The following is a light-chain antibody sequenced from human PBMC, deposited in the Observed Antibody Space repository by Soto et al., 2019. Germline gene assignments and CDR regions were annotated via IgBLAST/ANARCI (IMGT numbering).Light chain of an antibody. J-gene: IGKJ1*01. Sequence: EIVLSHAPGALWSSSFNLLTRSFRASQSVSSNLAWYQQKPGQAPSLLIYGAFTRATGIPARFSGTGSGTEFTLTISGLQSEDLALYYCPQDNEWTLKFGQGTKVEIK. CDR2: GAF. CDR3: PQDNEWTLK. V-gene: IGKV3-15*01. CDR1: QSVSSN.